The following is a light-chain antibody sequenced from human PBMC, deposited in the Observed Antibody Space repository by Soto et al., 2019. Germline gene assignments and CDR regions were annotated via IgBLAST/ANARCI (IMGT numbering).Light chain of an antibody. CDR1: QSVSPY. J-gene: IGKJ3*01. V-gene: IGKV3-20*01. CDR3: HQYGIPTPVP. CDR2: GAS. Sequence: EIVLTQSPGTLSLSPVERATLSCRASQSVSPYLAWYQHKPGQAPRILIYGASSRATSIPDKFSGSGSGTDFALHTSRLEPEHFTAYNFHQYGIPTPVPFGPGTKVDIK.